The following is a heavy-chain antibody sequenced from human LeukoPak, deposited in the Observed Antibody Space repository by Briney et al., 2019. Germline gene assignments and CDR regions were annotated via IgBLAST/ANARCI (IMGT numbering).Heavy chain of an antibody. CDR3: ARGYYVMVV. Sequence: SQTLSLTCAISGDSVSSNSAAWSWIRQSPSRGLEWLGRTYYRSKWNTDYALSVKSRITINPDTSKNQFSLHLNSVTPEDTAVYYCARGYYVMVVWGQGTTVTVSS. V-gene: IGHV6-1*01. CDR2: TYYRSKWNT. J-gene: IGHJ6*02. CDR1: GDSVSSNSAA.